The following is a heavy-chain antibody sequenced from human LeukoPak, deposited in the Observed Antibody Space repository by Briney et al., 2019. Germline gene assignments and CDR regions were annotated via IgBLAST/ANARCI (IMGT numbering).Heavy chain of an antibody. V-gene: IGHV4-34*01. CDR2: INHSGST. CDR1: GGSFSGYY. Sequence: KPSETLSLTCAVYGGSFSGYYWSWIRQPPGKGLEWIGEINHSGSTDYNPSLKSRVTISVDTSKNQFSLKLSSVTAADTAEYYCARGRLKQWLVRYADYYYGMDVWGQGTTVTVSS. J-gene: IGHJ6*02. D-gene: IGHD6-19*01. CDR3: ARGRLKQWLVRYADYYYGMDV.